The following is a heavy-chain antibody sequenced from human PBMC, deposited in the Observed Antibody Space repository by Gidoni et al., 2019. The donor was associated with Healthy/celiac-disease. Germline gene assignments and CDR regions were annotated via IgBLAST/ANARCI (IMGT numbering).Heavy chain of an antibody. Sequence: QVQLVQSGAEVKKPGASVKVSCKASGYTFTSYDINWVRQATGQGLEWMGWMNPNSGNTGYAQKFQGRVTMTRNTSISTAYMELSSLRSEDTAVYYCARAGEALYYYYYGMDVWGQGTTVTVSS. CDR3: ARAGEALYYYYYGMDV. V-gene: IGHV1-8*01. CDR1: GYTFTSYD. CDR2: MNPNSGNT. J-gene: IGHJ6*02. D-gene: IGHD3-16*01.